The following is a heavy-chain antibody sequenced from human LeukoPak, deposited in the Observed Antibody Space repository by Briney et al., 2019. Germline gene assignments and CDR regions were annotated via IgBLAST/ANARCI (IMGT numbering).Heavy chain of an antibody. CDR3: ARSLGGVGAARGYYFDY. Sequence: SETLSLTCAVYGGSFSGYYWSWIRQPPGKGLEWIGYIYHSGSTYYNPSLKSRVTISVDRSKNQFSLKLSSVTAADTAVYYCARSLGGVGAARGYYFDYWGQGTLVTVSS. CDR1: GGSFSGYY. J-gene: IGHJ4*02. D-gene: IGHD2-15*01. CDR2: IYHSGST. V-gene: IGHV4-34*01.